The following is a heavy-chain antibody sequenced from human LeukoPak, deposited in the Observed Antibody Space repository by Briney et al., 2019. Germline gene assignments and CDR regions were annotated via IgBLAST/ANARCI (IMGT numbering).Heavy chain of an antibody. CDR3: AKQDFWSGYSDY. Sequence: GGSLRFSCAASGFTFSSYGMHWVRQAPGKGLEWVAVISYDGSNKYYADSVKGRFTISRDNSKNTLYLQMNSLRAEDTAVYYCAKQDFWSGYSDYWGQGTLVTVSS. J-gene: IGHJ4*02. V-gene: IGHV3-30*18. D-gene: IGHD3-3*01. CDR2: ISYDGSNK. CDR1: GFTFSSYG.